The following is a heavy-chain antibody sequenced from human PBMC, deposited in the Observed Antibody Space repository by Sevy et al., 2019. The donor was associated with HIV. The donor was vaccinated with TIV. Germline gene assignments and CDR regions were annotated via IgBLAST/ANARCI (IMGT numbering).Heavy chain of an antibody. J-gene: IGHJ4*02. V-gene: IGHV3-23*01. Sequence: GGFLRLSCAASGFTFSSYAMSWVRQAPGKGLEWVSAISGRGGSTYYADSVKGRFTISRDNSKNTLYLQMNSLRAEDTSVYYCARRGDYFDYWGQGTLVTVSS. CDR2: ISGRGGST. D-gene: IGHD3-16*01. CDR1: GFTFSSYA. CDR3: ARRGDYFDY.